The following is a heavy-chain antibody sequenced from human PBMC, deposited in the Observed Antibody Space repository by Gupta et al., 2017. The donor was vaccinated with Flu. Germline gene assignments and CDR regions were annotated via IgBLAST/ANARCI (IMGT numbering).Heavy chain of an antibody. CDR2: INHSGST. D-gene: IGHD3-22*01. J-gene: IGHJ2*01. Sequence: QVQLQQWGAGLLKPSETLSLTCAVYGGSFSGYYWSWIRQPPGKGLEWIGEINHSGSTNYNPSLKSRVTISVDTSKNQFSLKLSSVTAADTAVYYCARVRLRVRRGSSGAPYFDLWGRGTLVTVSS. CDR3: ARVRLRVRRGSSGAPYFDL. CDR1: GGSFSGYY. V-gene: IGHV4-34*01.